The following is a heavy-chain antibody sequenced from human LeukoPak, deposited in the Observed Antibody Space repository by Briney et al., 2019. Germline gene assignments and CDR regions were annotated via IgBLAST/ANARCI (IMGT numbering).Heavy chain of an antibody. V-gene: IGHV1-18*04. J-gene: IGHJ4*02. CDR1: GYTFTSYG. Sequence: ASVKVSCKASGYTFTSYGISWVRQAPGQGLEWMGWISAYNGNTNYAQKLQGRVTMTTGTSTSTAYIELRSLRSDDTAVYYCARGSPLVRPPSGYFNYWGQGTLVTVSS. CDR2: ISAYNGNT. D-gene: IGHD6-13*01. CDR3: ARGSPLVRPPSGYFNY.